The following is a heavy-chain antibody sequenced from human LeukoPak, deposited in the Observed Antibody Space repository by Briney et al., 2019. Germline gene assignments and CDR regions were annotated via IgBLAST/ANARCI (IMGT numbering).Heavy chain of an antibody. J-gene: IGHJ4*02. Sequence: SETLSLTCAVSGGSISSGGYSWNWIQQPPGKGLEWIGYIYQRGSTYYNPSLKGRVTISVDRSKNNFSLKLFSVTAADTAVFYCARGRARTYYDSSGYSDYFDYWGQGTLVTVSS. D-gene: IGHD3-22*01. V-gene: IGHV4-30-2*01. CDR2: IYQRGST. CDR3: ARGRARTYYDSSGYSDYFDY. CDR1: GGSISSGGYS.